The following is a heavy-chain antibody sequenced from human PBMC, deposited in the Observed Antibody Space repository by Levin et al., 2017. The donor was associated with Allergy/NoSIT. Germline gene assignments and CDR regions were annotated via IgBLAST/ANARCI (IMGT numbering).Heavy chain of an antibody. CDR3: ARDELMVAATYYYYYGMDV. V-gene: IGHV1-69*06. D-gene: IGHD2-15*01. J-gene: IGHJ6*02. CDR1: GGTFSSYA. Sequence: KISCKASGGTFSSYAISWVRQAPGQGLEWMGGIIPIFGTANYAQKFQGRVTITADKSTSTAYMELSSLRSEDTAVYYCARDELMVAATYYYYYGMDVWGQGTTVTVSS. CDR2: IIPIFGTA.